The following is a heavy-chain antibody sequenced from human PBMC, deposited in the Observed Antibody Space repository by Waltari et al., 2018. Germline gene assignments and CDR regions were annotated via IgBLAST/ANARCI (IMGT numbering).Heavy chain of an antibody. J-gene: IGHJ4*02. CDR1: GYTFTSYY. CDR3: ATAVSTYYYDSSGYYLEY. CDR2: INPSGGST. D-gene: IGHD3-22*01. V-gene: IGHV1-46*01. Sequence: QVQLVQSGAEVKKPGASVKVSCKASGYTFTSYYMHWVRQAPGQGLEWMGIINPSGGSTSYAQKFQGRVTMTRDTSTSTVYMELSSLRSEDTAVYYCATAVSTYYYDSSGYYLEYWGQGTLVTVSS.